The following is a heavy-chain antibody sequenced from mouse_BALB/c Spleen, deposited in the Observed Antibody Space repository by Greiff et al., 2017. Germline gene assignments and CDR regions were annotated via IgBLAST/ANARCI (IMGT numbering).Heavy chain of an antibody. J-gene: IGHJ3*01. D-gene: IGHD3-2*01. CDR2: IWGGGST. Sequence: VHLVESGPGLVAPSQSLSITCTVSGFSLSRYSVHWVRQPPGKGLEWLGMIWGGGSTDYNSALKSRLSISKDNSKSQVFLKMNSLQTDDTAMYYCATSDSSGYVWFAYWGQGTLVTVSA. V-gene: IGHV2-6-4*01. CDR1: GFSLSRYS. CDR3: ATSDSSGYVWFAY.